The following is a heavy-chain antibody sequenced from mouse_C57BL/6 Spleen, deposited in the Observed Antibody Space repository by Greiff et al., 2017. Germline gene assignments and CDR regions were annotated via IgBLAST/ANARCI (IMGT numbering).Heavy chain of an antibody. CDR1: GFTFSSYA. Sequence: DVMLVESGEGLVKPGGSLKLSCAASGFTFSSYAMSWVRQTPEKRLEWVAYISSGGEYIYYADTVKGRFTISRDNARNTLYLQMSSLKSEDTAMYYCTRVYDYDDGVFDYWGQGTTLTVSS. V-gene: IGHV5-9-1*02. CDR3: TRVYDYDDGVFDY. D-gene: IGHD2-4*01. CDR2: ISSGGEYI. J-gene: IGHJ2*01.